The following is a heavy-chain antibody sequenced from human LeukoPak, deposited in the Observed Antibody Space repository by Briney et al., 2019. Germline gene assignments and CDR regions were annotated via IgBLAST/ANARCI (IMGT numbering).Heavy chain of an antibody. Sequence: SETLSLTCTVSGGSISSGGYYWSWIRQHPGKGLEWIGYIYCSGSTNYNPSLKSRVTISVDTSKNQFSLKLSSVTAADTAVYYCARDSRYYFDSGDYYYRYFDYWGQGTLVTVSS. CDR2: IYCSGST. D-gene: IGHD3-22*01. CDR3: ARDSRYYFDSGDYYYRYFDY. V-gene: IGHV4-61*08. CDR1: GGSISSGGYY. J-gene: IGHJ4*02.